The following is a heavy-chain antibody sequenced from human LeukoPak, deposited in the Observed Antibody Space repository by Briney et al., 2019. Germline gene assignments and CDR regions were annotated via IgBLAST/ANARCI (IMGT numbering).Heavy chain of an antibody. J-gene: IGHJ3*02. V-gene: IGHV3-30-3*01. CDR2: ISYDGSSK. CDR1: GFTFSSYA. D-gene: IGHD2-2*01. Sequence: GRSLRLSCAASGFTFSSYAMHWVRQAPGKGLEWVAVISYDGSSKYYADSVKGRFTISRDNSKNTLYLQMNSLRAEDTAVYYCAREYCSSTSCADAFDIWGQGTMVTVSS. CDR3: AREYCSSTSCADAFDI.